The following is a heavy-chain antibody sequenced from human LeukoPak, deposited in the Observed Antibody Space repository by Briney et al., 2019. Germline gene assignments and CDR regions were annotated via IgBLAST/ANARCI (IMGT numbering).Heavy chain of an antibody. V-gene: IGHV1-69*05. Sequence: ASVKVSCKASGGTFSSYAISWVRQAPGQGLEWMGGIIPIFGTANYAQKFQGRVTITTDESTSTAYMELSSLRSEDTAVYYCAHACRRCVGGPLDYWGQGTLVTVSS. J-gene: IGHJ4*02. D-gene: IGHD3-10*01. CDR2: IIPIFGTA. CDR3: AHACRRCVGGPLDY. CDR1: GGTFSSYA.